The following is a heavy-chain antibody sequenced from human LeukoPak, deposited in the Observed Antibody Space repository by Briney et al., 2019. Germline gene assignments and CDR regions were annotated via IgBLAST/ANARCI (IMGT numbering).Heavy chain of an antibody. J-gene: IGHJ4*02. D-gene: IGHD2-21*02. Sequence: PSETLSLTCAVYGGSFSTYYWSWIRQPPGKGLEWIGEINHSGSTNYNPSLKSRVTISADTSKNQFSLKLSSVTAADTAVYYCARGGFYCGGDCYVDYWGQGTLVTVSS. V-gene: IGHV4-34*01. CDR3: ARGGFYCGGDCYVDY. CDR1: GGSFSTYY. CDR2: INHSGST.